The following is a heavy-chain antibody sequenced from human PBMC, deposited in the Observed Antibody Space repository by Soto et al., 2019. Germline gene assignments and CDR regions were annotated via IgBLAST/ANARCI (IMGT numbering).Heavy chain of an antibody. CDR2: ISYDGSNK. CDR3: ARDPGQQLVPGRPGYAFDI. V-gene: IGHV3-30-3*01. Sequence: QVQLVESGGGVVQPGRSLRLSCAASGFTFSSYAMHWVRQAPGKGLEWVAVISYDGSNKYYADSVKGRFTISRDNSKNTLYLQMNSLRAEDTAVYYCARDPGQQLVPGRPGYAFDIWGQGTMVTVSS. J-gene: IGHJ3*02. D-gene: IGHD6-13*01. CDR1: GFTFSSYA.